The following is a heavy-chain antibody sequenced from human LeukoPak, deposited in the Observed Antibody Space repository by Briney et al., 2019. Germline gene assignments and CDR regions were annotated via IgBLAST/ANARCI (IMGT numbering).Heavy chain of an antibody. D-gene: IGHD1-14*01. Sequence: SETLSLTCSVSGASITGHYLTWIRQPPGNGLEWIGYISHIGSTNYNPSLKSRVTISVDTSKNQFSLKLTSVTAADTALYYCARDRVSINALDMWGQGTMVTVSS. CDR3: ARDRVSINALDM. J-gene: IGHJ3*02. CDR2: ISHIGST. V-gene: IGHV4-59*11. CDR1: GASITGHY.